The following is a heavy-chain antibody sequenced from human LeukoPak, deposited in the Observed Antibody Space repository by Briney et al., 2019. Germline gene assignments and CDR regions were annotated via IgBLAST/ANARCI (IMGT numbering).Heavy chain of an antibody. CDR3: ASGYFDWLLPAPYYYYYMDV. J-gene: IGHJ6*03. CDR1: GFTFSSYS. V-gene: IGHV3-48*04. Sequence: GGSLRLSCAASGFTFSSYSMNWVRQAPGKGLEWVSYISSSSSTIYYADSVKGRFTISRDNAKNSLYLQMNSLRAEDTAVYYCASGYFDWLLPAPYYYYYMDVWGKGTTVTVSS. CDR2: ISSSSSTI. D-gene: IGHD3-9*01.